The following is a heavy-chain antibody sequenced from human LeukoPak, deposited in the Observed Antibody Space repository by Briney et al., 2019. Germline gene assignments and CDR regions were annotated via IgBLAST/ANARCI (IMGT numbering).Heavy chain of an antibody. CDR1: GFTFSDYA. Sequence: GGSLRLSCAASGFTFSDYAMTWVRQAPGKGLEWVSTITSGGSFIYYADSVKGRFTISRDNSKNTLYLQMNSLRAEDTAVYYCANRAVSGAGALDYWGQGTLVTVSS. CDR2: ITSGGSFI. J-gene: IGHJ4*02. D-gene: IGHD6-19*01. CDR3: ANRAVSGAGALDY. V-gene: IGHV3-23*05.